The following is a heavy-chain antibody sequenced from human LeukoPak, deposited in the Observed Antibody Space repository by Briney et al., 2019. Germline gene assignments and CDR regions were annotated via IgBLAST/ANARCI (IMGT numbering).Heavy chain of an antibody. D-gene: IGHD1-26*01. V-gene: IGHV3-23*01. CDR2: VNDNGANT. Sequence: GGSLRLSCAASGFTFSIDGMSWVRQAPGKGLEWVSTVNDNGANTHYADSVKGRFTISRDNSRNMLLLEMNSLRVDDTALYYCTKGDGGYYPIDNWGQGTLVIVSS. CDR1: GFTFSIDG. J-gene: IGHJ4*02. CDR3: TKGDGGYYPIDN.